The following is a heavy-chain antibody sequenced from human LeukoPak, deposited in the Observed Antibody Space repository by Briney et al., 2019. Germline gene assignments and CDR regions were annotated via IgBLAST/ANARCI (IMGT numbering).Heavy chain of an antibody. CDR2: ISGSGGST. CDR3: AKGRGYDYYYMDV. J-gene: IGHJ6*03. CDR1: GFTFSSYG. Sequence: GGSLRLSCAASGFTFSSYGMSWVGQPPGKGRDGVSTISGSGGSTYYADSVKGRFTISRDTSKNTLYLQMNSLRAEDTAVYYCAKGRGYDYYYMDVWGKGTTVTISS. V-gene: IGHV3-23*01.